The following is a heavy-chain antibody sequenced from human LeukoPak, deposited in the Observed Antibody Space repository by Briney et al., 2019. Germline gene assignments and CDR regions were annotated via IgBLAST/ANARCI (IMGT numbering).Heavy chain of an antibody. J-gene: IGHJ3*02. V-gene: IGHV4-4*08. D-gene: IGHD1-26*01. CDR1: GSSITTYY. CDR3: ARTRWDDSPKHAFDI. CDR2: IYNSGST. Sequence: SETLSLTCAVSGSSITTYYWSWIRQAPGEGLEWVGYIYNSGSTNYNPSLKRRVSMFPDTTTNHSSLSLSSVTAADTAVYYCARTRWDDSPKHAFDIWGRGTLVTVSS.